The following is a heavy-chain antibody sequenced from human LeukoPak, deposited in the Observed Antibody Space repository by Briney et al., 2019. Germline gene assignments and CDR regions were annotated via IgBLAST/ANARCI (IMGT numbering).Heavy chain of an antibody. CDR2: ISSSGSTI. V-gene: IGHV3-11*01. CDR1: DGSVSGYY. Sequence: LSLTCTVSDGSVSGYYWSWIRQPPGKGLEWVSYISSSGSTIYYADSVKGRFTISRDNAKNSLYLQMNSLRAEDTAVYYCARGRIAVAGTPPEYFDYWGQGTLVTVS. J-gene: IGHJ4*02. D-gene: IGHD6-19*01. CDR3: ARGRIAVAGTPPEYFDY.